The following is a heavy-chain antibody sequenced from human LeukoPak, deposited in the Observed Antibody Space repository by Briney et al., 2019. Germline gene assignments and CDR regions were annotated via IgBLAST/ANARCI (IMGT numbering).Heavy chain of an antibody. D-gene: IGHD3-9*01. J-gene: IGHJ6*04. CDR2: IIPIFGTA. CDR3: ARLLRYFDWAYGMDV. V-gene: IGHV1-69*13. Sequence: GALVKVSCKASGGTFSSYAISWVRQAPGQGLEWMGGIIPIFGTANYAQKFQGRVTITADESTSTAYMELSSLRSEDTAVYYCARLLRYFDWAYGMDVWGKGTTVTVSS. CDR1: GGTFSSYA.